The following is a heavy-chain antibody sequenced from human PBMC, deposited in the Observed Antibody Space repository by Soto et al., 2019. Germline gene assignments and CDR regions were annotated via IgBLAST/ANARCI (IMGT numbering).Heavy chain of an antibody. CDR2: IIPIFGTA. D-gene: IGHD3-3*01. V-gene: IGHV1-69*12. J-gene: IGHJ6*02. Sequence: QVQLVQSGAEVKKPGSSVKVSSKASGGTFSSYAISWVRQAPGQGLEWMGGIIPIFGTANYAQKFQGRVTITADASTSTAYMELSSLRSEDTAVYYCARPLRFLEWSSGGMDVWGQGTTVTVSS. CDR1: GGTFSSYA. CDR3: ARPLRFLEWSSGGMDV.